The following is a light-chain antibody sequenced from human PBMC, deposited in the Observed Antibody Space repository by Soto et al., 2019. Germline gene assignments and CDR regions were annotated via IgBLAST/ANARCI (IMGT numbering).Light chain of an antibody. CDR1: SSDVGGYNY. V-gene: IGLV2-8*01. CDR2: EVT. Sequence: QSALTQPPSASGSPGQSVTISCTGASSDVGGYNYVSWCQQHPGKAPKLMIYEVTKRPSGVPDRFSGSKSGNTASLTVSGLQAEDEADYYFSSYAGSNNLVFGGGTKLTVL. CDR3: SSYAGSNNLV. J-gene: IGLJ3*02.